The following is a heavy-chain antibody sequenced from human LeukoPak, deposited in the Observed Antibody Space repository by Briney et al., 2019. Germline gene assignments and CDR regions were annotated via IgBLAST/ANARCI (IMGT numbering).Heavy chain of an antibody. Sequence: GSLRLSCAASGLRFSDYYVSWIRKSPGKGLEWIAEISQNGDSNYNMSLKSRVTISLDKSKNQVSLKLNSVTAADTAVYYCARALGAFDIWGQGTMVTVSS. J-gene: IGHJ3*02. CDR1: GLRFSDYY. CDR3: ARALGAFDI. CDR2: ISQNGDS. V-gene: IGHV4-34*01.